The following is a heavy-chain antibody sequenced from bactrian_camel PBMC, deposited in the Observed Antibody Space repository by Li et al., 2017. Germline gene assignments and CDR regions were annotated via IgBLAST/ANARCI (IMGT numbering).Heavy chain of an antibody. Sequence: HVQLVEYGGGSVQAGGSLRLSCASSWISDTKYSVGWFRQAPGQEHEGVAGVYSPGGDIWYDNSVKGRFTVSRENGKMMLYLQMNSLKLEDTAMYYCAASVGYCDMSFHKGYFRYWGQGTQVTVS. J-gene: IGHJ4*01. CDR2: VYSPGGDI. D-gene: IGHD2*01. CDR3: AASVGYCDMSFHKGYFRY. V-gene: IGHV3S6*01. CDR1: WISDTKYS.